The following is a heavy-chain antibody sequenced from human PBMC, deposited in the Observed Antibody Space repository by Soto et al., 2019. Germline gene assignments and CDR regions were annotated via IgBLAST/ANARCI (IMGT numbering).Heavy chain of an antibody. Sequence: QITLKEFGPTLVKPTQTLTLTCTFSGFSLSTSGVGVGWIRQPPGKALEWLALIYWDDDKRYSPSLKSRLTITKDTSKNQVVLAMTNMDPVDTATYYCAHTGGGGVDYWGQGTLVTVSS. D-gene: IGHD2-15*01. J-gene: IGHJ4*02. CDR3: AHTGGGGVDY. CDR1: GFSLSTSGVG. V-gene: IGHV2-5*02. CDR2: IYWDDDK.